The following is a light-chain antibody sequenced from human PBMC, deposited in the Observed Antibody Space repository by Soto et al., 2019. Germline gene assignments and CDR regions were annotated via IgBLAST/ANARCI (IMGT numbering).Light chain of an antibody. CDR1: SSDVGGYNY. CDR2: DVS. J-gene: IGLJ1*01. CDR3: SSYTSSLTSVV. Sequence: QSALTQPASVSGSPGQSITISCTGTSSDVGGYNYVSWYQQHPGKATKLMIYDVSNRPSGVSNRFSGSKSGNTASLTISGLQAEDEADYYCSSYTSSLTSVVFGTGTKLTVL. V-gene: IGLV2-14*01.